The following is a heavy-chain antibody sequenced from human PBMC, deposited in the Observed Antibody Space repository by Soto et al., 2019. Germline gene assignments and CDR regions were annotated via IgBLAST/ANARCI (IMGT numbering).Heavy chain of an antibody. CDR3: AHMTAYYDILTGYYDFDY. D-gene: IGHD3-9*01. CDR2: IYWDDDK. CDR1: GFPLSTSAVC. V-gene: IGHV2-5*02. Sequence: QITLKESGPTLVKPTQTLTLICTFSGFPLSTSAVCVCWILQPQVKSLEWLALIYWDDDKRYSPSLKSRLTITKDTSQNQMVLTMTNMDPVDTATYYCAHMTAYYDILTGYYDFDYWGQGTLVTVSS. J-gene: IGHJ4*02.